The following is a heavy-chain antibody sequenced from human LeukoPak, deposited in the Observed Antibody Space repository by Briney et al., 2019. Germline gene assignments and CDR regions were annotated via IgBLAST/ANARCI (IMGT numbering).Heavy chain of an antibody. V-gene: IGHV3-9*01. CDR1: GFTFDDYA. Sequence: PGRSLRLSCAASGFTFDDYAMHWVRQAPGKGLEWVSGISWNSGSIGYADSVKGRFTISRDNAKNSLYLQMNSLRAEDTALYYCAKDSSDSSGYYDYWGQGTLVTVSS. D-gene: IGHD3-22*01. CDR3: AKDSSDSSGYYDY. J-gene: IGHJ4*02. CDR2: ISWNSGSI.